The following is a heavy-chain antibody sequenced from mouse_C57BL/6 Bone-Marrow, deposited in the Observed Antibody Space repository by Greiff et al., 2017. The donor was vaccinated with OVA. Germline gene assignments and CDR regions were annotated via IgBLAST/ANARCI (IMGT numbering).Heavy chain of an antibody. CDR1: GYTFTSYW. CDR3: ARRGGDYVFFAY. D-gene: IGHD2-4*01. V-gene: IGHV1-7*01. Sequence: QVQLQQSGAELAKPGASVKLSCKASGYTFTSYWMHWVKQRPGQGLEWIGYINPSSGYTKYNQKFKDKATLTADNSSSTAYMQLSSLTYEDSAVYYCARRGGDYVFFAYWGQGTLVTVSA. CDR2: INPSSGYT. J-gene: IGHJ3*01.